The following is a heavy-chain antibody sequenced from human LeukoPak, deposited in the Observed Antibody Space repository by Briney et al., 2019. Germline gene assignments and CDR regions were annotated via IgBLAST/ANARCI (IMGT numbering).Heavy chain of an antibody. CDR2: ISYDGSNK. CDR3: ARDPNGDNDAFDI. J-gene: IGHJ3*02. CDR1: GFTFSSYA. V-gene: IGHV3-30-3*01. D-gene: IGHD4-17*01. Sequence: PGGSLRLSCAASGFTFSSYAMHWVRQAPGKGLEWVAVISYDGSNKYYADSVKGRFTISRDNSKNTLYLQMNSLRAEDTAVYYCARDPNGDNDAFDIWGQGTMVTVSS.